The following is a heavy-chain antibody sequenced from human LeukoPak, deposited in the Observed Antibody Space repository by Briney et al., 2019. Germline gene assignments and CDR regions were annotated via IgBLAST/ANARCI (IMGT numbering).Heavy chain of an antibody. V-gene: IGHV3-30-3*01. Sequence: GGTLRLSCAASGFTFSSYAMHWVRQAPGKGLEWVAVISYDGSNKYYADSVKGRFTISRDNSKNTLYLQMNSLRAEDTAVYYCARDQYYDSSGYGIFDYWGQGTLVTVSS. D-gene: IGHD3-22*01. J-gene: IGHJ4*02. CDR1: GFTFSSYA. CDR2: ISYDGSNK. CDR3: ARDQYYDSSGYGIFDY.